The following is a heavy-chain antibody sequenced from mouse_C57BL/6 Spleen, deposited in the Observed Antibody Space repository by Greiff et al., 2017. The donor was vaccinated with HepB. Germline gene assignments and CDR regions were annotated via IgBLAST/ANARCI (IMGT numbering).Heavy chain of an antibody. Sequence: EVMLVESGGDLVKPGGSLKLSCAASGFTFSSYGMSWVRQTPDKRLEWVATISSGGSYTYYPDSVKGRFTISRDNAKNTLYLQMSSLKSEDTAVYYCARRDYGSTYDYWGQGTTLTVSS. D-gene: IGHD1-1*01. CDR3: ARRDYGSTYDY. CDR1: GFTFSSYG. J-gene: IGHJ2*01. V-gene: IGHV5-6*02. CDR2: ISSGGSYT.